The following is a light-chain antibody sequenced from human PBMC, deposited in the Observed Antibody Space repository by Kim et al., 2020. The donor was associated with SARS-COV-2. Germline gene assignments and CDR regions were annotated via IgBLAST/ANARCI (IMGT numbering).Light chain of an antibody. CDR1: TSNIGTGCA. CDR3: QSYDSSLTGSRV. Sequence: TVCYTGITSNIGTGCAVHCYQHLSGTAPKLLIDANTSRPSGVPDRFSGSKSGSSASLAITGLQTEDEGTFFCQSYDSSLTGSRVFGGGTQLTVL. J-gene: IGLJ3*02. CDR2: ANT. V-gene: IGLV1-40*01.